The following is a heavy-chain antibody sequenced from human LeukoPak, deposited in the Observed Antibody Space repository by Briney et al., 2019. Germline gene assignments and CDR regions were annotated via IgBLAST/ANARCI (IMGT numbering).Heavy chain of an antibody. CDR1: GFTFTDYA. Sequence: GGSLRLSYAASGFTFTDYAMSWVRQAPGTGLEWVSAISGIGNAIFYASSVKGRFTISRDSSKNTLSLQMSSLRAEDTAVYYCARHLATSGSYPLDYWGQGTLVTVSS. J-gene: IGHJ4*02. V-gene: IGHV3-23*01. D-gene: IGHD2-15*01. CDR3: ARHLATSGSYPLDY. CDR2: ISGIGNAI.